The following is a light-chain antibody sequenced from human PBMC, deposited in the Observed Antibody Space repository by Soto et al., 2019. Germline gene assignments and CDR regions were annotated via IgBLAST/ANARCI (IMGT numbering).Light chain of an antibody. CDR1: QSISSW. Sequence: DVQRTECPSTLSATVGDRVTITCRASQSISSWLAWYQQKPGKAPKLLIYRASSLETGVPSRFSGSGSGTEFTLTISSLQPDDFATYYCQQYNSYPWTFGQGTKVEIK. CDR2: RAS. CDR3: QQYNSYPWT. J-gene: IGKJ1*01. V-gene: IGKV1-5*03.